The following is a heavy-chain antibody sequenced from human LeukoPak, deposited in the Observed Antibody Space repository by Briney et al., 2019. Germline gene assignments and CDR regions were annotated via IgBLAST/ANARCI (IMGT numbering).Heavy chain of an antibody. CDR3: ARLVTRTGYSSGWPARHENYLDY. D-gene: IGHD6-19*01. CDR1: GGSISSYY. CDR2: IYYSGST. V-gene: IGHV4-59*08. Sequence: PSETLSLTCTVSGGSISSYYWSWIRQPPGKGVEWIGYIYYSGSTNYNPSLKSRVTISVDTSKNQFSLKLSSVTAADTAVYYCARLVTRTGYSSGWPARHENYLDYWGQGTLVTVSS. J-gene: IGHJ4*02.